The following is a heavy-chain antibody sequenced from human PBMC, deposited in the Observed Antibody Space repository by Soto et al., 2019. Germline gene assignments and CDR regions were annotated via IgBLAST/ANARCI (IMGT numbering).Heavy chain of an antibody. CDR3: ARHKRECSGDTCYSWFDP. J-gene: IGHJ5*02. CDR1: GVSISGYY. CDR2: IYDSGT. V-gene: IGHV4-59*08. Sequence: PSETLSLTCSVSGVSISGYYWSWIRQPPGKGLEWIGYIYDSGTNYNPSHKSRVTISIDTSTNQISLKLSSVTAADTAVYYCARHKRECSGDTCYSWFDPWGQGTLVTVSS. D-gene: IGHD2-15*01.